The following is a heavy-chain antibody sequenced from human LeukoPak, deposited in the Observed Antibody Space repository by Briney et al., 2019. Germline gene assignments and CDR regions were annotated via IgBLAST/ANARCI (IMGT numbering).Heavy chain of an antibody. J-gene: IGHJ4*02. CDR2: ISGRGGST. CDR3: AKDSPYYDFWSGYSRFDY. D-gene: IGHD3-3*01. CDR1: GFTFSSYA. Sequence: GGSLRLSCAASGFTFSSYAMSWVRQAPGKGLEWVSAISGRGGSTYYADSVKGRFTISRDNSKNTLYLQMNSLRAEDTAVYYCAKDSPYYDFWSGYSRFDYWGQGTLVTVSS. V-gene: IGHV3-23*01.